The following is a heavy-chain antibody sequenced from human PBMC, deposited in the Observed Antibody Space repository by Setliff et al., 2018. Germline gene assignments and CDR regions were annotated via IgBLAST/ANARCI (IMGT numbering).Heavy chain of an antibody. D-gene: IGHD3-10*01. J-gene: IGHJ4*02. CDR3: ARHEFVGGYYGSVTYRHFDY. CDR2: VDHSGNT. V-gene: IGHV4-39*01. CDR1: GDSIRRSTYY. Sequence: VSGDSIRRSTYYWGWIRQSPGKGLDWIGTVDHSGNTFYNPSLKSRVTISVDTSKNQFSLQVTSVTATDTAVYYCARHEFVGGYYGSVTYRHFDYWGQGILVTVSS.